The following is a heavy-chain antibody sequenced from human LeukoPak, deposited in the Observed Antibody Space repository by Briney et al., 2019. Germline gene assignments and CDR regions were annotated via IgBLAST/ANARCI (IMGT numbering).Heavy chain of an antibody. CDR2: IYYSGSA. D-gene: IGHD3-16*01. CDR3: ARSEGWGNYFYG. CDR1: GGSIRTTY. V-gene: IGHV4-59*01. Sequence: SETLSLTCTLSGGSIRTTYWSWLRQPPGKGLEWIGYIYYSGSANYNPSLKSRVTISVDTSKNQFSLKLSSVTAAGTAVSYCARSEGWGNYFYGGGQGTLVTVSS. J-gene: IGHJ4*02.